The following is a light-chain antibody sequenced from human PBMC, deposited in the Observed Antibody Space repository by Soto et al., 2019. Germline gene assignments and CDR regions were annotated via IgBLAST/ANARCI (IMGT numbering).Light chain of an antibody. CDR1: QSVSDTF. CDR2: GGF. V-gene: IGKV3-20*01. J-gene: IGKJ1*01. Sequence: EIVLTRSPGTLSLSPGERVTLSCRASQSVSDTFIAWYQQKPGQAPRLLIYGGFYRATGIPDRFSGSGSGTDFTLTITRLEPEDLAMYYCQQYVTSPWTFGQGTRLDIK. CDR3: QQYVTSPWT.